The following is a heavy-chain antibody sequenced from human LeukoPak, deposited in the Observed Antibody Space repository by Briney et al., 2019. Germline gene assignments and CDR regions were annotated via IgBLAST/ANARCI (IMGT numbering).Heavy chain of an antibody. V-gene: IGHV4-34*01. CDR3: ARRWNYGRNYYIDV. CDR1: GGSFSNYY. J-gene: IGHJ6*03. Sequence: PSETLSLTCAVYGGSFSNYYWSWIRQPPGKGLEWIGEINDSGRINYNPSLMSPATVSVDTSKNQFSLRLTSVTATDTAVYYCARRWNYGRNYYIDVWGNGATVSVSS. CDR2: INDSGRI. D-gene: IGHD1-7*01.